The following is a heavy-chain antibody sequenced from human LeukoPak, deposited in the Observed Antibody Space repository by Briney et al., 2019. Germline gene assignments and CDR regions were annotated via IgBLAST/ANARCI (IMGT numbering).Heavy chain of an antibody. D-gene: IGHD2-8*01. CDR2: IRSKAYGGTT. Sequence: PGGSLRLSCTNSGPTFNRDWMGWLRQAPGKGLEWVGFIRSKAYGGTTEYAASVKGRFTISRDDSKSIAYLQMNSLKTEDTAVYYCTRGSSGVTRPWISYYYYYGMDVWGQGTTVTVSS. V-gene: IGHV3-49*03. CDR1: GPTFNRDW. J-gene: IGHJ6*02. CDR3: TRGSSGVTRPWISYYYYYGMDV.